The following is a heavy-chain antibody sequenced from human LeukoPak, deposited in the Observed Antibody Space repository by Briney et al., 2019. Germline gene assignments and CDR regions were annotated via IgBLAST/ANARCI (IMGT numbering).Heavy chain of an antibody. Sequence: ASVKVSCKASGYTFTGYYMHWVRQAPGQGLEWMGWINPSSGGTNYAQKFQGRVTMTRDTSISTAYMELSRLRSDDTAVYYCARGQGLLSILNYWGQGTLVTVSS. CDR1: GYTFTGYY. V-gene: IGHV1-2*02. J-gene: IGHJ4*02. CDR3: ARGQGLLSILNY. D-gene: IGHD3-10*01. CDR2: INPSSGGT.